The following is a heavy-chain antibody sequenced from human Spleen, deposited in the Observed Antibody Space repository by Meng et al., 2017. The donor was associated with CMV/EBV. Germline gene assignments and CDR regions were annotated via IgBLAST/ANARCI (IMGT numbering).Heavy chain of an antibody. V-gene: IGHV3-7*03. Sequence: GESLKISCAASGFTFSSYWMPWVRRAPGKGLEWVANIKQDGSEQYYADSVRGRFTISRDNAKNSLYLQMNSLRAEDTAVYYCAKDHVAVTGIGPLFDSWGQGTLVTVSS. J-gene: IGHJ4*02. CDR2: IKQDGSEQ. CDR1: GFTFSSYW. CDR3: AKDHVAVTGIGPLFDS. D-gene: IGHD6-19*01.